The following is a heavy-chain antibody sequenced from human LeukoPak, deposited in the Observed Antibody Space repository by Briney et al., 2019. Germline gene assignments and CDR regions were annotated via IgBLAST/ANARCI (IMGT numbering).Heavy chain of an antibody. V-gene: IGHV1-69*04. CDR3: ARVSRIVGANYYYYGMDV. CDR1: GGTFSSYA. J-gene: IGHJ6*02. CDR2: IIPILGVA. Sequence: SVKVSCKASGGTFSSYAISWVRQAPGQGLEWMGRIIPILGVANYAQKFQGRVTITADKSTSTAYMELSSLRSEDTAVYYCARVSRIVGANYYYYGMDVWGQGTTVTVSS. D-gene: IGHD1-26*01.